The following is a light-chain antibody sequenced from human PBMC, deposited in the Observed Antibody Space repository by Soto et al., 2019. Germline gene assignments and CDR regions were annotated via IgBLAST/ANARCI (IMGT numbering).Light chain of an antibody. J-gene: IGKJ1*01. CDR1: QSVSSSY. V-gene: IGKV3-20*01. CDR2: GAS. Sequence: EIVLTQSPATLSLSPGERATLSCRASQSVSSSYLAWYQQKPGQAPRLLIYGASSRATGIPDRFSGSGSGTDFTLTISRLEPEDFAVYYCQQYGSSLGQGTKVDIK. CDR3: QQYGSS.